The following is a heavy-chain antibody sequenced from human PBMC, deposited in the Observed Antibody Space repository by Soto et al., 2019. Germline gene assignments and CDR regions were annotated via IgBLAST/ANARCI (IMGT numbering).Heavy chain of an antibody. D-gene: IGHD4-4*01. CDR1: GFSLSSDGVS. V-gene: IGHV2-5*02. J-gene: IGHJ5*02. CDR2: IYWDADT. Sequence: QITLKESGPTVVKPKQTLTLTCTFSGFSLSSDGVSVGWIRQPPGKAPEWLAVIYWDADTRYSPSLKSRLTITKDTSKNQVVLTMTNMDPLDTATYYCAHSSLHYKIWFDPWGQGTLVTVSS. CDR3: AHSSLHYKIWFDP.